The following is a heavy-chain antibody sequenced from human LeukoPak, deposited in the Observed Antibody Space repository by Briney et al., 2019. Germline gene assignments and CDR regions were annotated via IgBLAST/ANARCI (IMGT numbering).Heavy chain of an antibody. J-gene: IGHJ3*02. CDR3: ARDSHCSSTSCYAEAFDI. V-gene: IGHV1-69*13. CDR2: IIPIFGTA. D-gene: IGHD2-2*01. CDR1: GGTFSSYA. Sequence: ASVKVSCKASGGTFSSYAISWVRQAPGQGLELMGGIIPIFGTANYAQKFQGRVRITADESTSTAYMELSSLRSEDTAVYYCARDSHCSSTSCYAEAFDIWGQGTMVTVSS.